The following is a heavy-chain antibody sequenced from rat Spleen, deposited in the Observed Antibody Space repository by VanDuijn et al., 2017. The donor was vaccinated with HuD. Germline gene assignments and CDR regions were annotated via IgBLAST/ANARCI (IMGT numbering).Heavy chain of an antibody. CDR1: GFSLTSYN. CDR3: ARDRGNLGAY. J-gene: IGHJ3*01. Sequence: QVQLKESGPGLVQPSQTLSLTCTVAGFSLTSYNVHWVRQPPGKGLEWMGVIWNTGGTRYNSALKSRLSISKDTPKSQVFLKMNSLQTEDTATYYCARDRGNLGAYWGQGTLVTVSS. CDR2: IWNTGGT. D-gene: IGHD4-5*01. V-gene: IGHV2-41*01.